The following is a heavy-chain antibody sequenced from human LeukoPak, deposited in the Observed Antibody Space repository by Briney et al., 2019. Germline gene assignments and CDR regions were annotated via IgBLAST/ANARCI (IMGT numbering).Heavy chain of an antibody. CDR1: GGSISGYY. CDR2: IYPSGTT. V-gene: IGHV4-4*07. Sequence: PSETLSLTCTVSGGSISGYYWSWIRQSAGKGLEWIGRIYPSGTTNYNPSLKSRVTMSVDTSKNQFSLNLNSVTAADTAVYYCARDGAYTRSLDWGQGTLVTVSS. J-gene: IGHJ4*02. CDR3: ARDGAYTRSLD. D-gene: IGHD2-2*02.